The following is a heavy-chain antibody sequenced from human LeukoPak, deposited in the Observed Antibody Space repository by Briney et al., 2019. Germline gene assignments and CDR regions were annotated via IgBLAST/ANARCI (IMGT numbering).Heavy chain of an antibody. J-gene: IGHJ5*02. CDR3: ARIRGGNWFDP. D-gene: IGHD3-10*01. Sequence: QTLSLTCTVSGASISRGDYYWNWIRRPAGKGLEWLARIDWDDDKFYSTSLKTRLTISKDTSKNQVVLTMTNMDPVDTATYYCARIRGGNWFDPWGQGTLVTVSS. V-gene: IGHV2-70*16. CDR2: IDWDDDK. CDR1: GASISRGDYY.